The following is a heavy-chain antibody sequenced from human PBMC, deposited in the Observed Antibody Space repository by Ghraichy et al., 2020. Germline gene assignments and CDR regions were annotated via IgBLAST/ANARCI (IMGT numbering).Heavy chain of an antibody. CDR2: ISWNSGSI. Sequence: GGSLRLSCAASGFTFDDYAMHWVRQAPGKGLEWVSGISWNSGSIGYADSVKGRFTISRDNAKNSLYLQMNSLRAEDTALYYCAKDRVDIVVVPAHSSFDYWGQGTLVTVSS. J-gene: IGHJ4*02. V-gene: IGHV3-9*01. D-gene: IGHD2-2*03. CDR3: AKDRVDIVVVPAHSSFDY. CDR1: GFTFDDYA.